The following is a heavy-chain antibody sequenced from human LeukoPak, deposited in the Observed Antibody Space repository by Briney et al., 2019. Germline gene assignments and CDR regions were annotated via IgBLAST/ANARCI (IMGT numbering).Heavy chain of an antibody. CDR2: ISGSGGDT. V-gene: IGHV3-23*01. CDR3: ARDQLAYSGYDTLFDY. D-gene: IGHD5-12*01. Sequence: GGSLRLSCAASGFTFSNFLMTWVRQAPGKGPEWVSAISGSGGDTYYADSVKGRFTISRDNSKNTLYLQLNSLRPDDTAVYYCARDQLAYSGYDTLFDYWGQGTLVTVSS. J-gene: IGHJ4*02. CDR1: GFTFSNFL.